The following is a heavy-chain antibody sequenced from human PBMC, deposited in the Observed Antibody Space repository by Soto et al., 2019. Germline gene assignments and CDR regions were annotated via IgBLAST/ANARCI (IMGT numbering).Heavy chain of an antibody. V-gene: IGHV3-74*01. CDR3: ARGPRVSSTGTGAH. CDR2: ISDDGSTA. D-gene: IGHD1-1*01. J-gene: IGHJ4*01. CDR1: GFTFSAYW. Sequence: GGSLRLSCAVSGFTFSAYWMHWVRQVPGKGLTWVSRISDDGSTATYADSVKGRFIISRDNAKNTLYLEMNTLRADDSGLYYSARGPRVSSTGTGAHWGRGTLVTVSS.